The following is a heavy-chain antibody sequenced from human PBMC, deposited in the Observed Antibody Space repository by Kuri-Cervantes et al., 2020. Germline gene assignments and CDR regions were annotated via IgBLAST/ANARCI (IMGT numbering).Heavy chain of an antibody. J-gene: IGHJ6*03. CDR3: ARDSPNYYYYYMDV. CDR2: IGTAGDT. V-gene: IGHV3-13*01. CDR1: GFTFSSYD. Sequence: GGSLRLSCAASGFTFSSYDMHWVRQATGKGLEWVSAIGTAGDTYYPGSVKGRFTISRDNSKNTLYLQMNSLRAEDTAVCFCARDSPNYYYYYMDVWGKGTTVTVSS.